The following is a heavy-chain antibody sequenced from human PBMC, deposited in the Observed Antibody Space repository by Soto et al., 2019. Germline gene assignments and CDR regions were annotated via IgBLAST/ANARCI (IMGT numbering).Heavy chain of an antibody. D-gene: IGHD2-8*01. CDR3: AKKGLGSLKTFCSNSDCHYAFDL. V-gene: IGHV3-23*01. CDR1: GFTFINYA. Sequence: GGSLRLSCAASGFTFINYAMICVRQAPGKGLEWVSTISGGGDGTYYADSVKGHFTISRDNSKNTLYLQMNSLRAEDTAIYYCAKKGLGSLKTFCSNSDCHYAFDLWGQGTVVTVSS. J-gene: IGHJ3*01. CDR2: ISGGGDGT.